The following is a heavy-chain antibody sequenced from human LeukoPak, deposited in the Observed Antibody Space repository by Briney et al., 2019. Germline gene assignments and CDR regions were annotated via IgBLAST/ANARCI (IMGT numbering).Heavy chain of an antibody. J-gene: IGHJ5*02. CDR2: IYYSGNT. Sequence: SQTLSLTCTVSGGSISSGDYYWSWIRQSPGKGLEWIGYIYYSGNTYYNPSLKSRVTISVDTSKNQFSLKLSSVTAADTAVYYCARVTNDPWGQGTLVTVSS. D-gene: IGHD4-11*01. CDR3: ARVTNDP. CDR1: GGSISSGDYY. V-gene: IGHV4-30-4*01.